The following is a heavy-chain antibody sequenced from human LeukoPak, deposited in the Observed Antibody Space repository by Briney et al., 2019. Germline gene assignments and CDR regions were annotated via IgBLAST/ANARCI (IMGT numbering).Heavy chain of an antibody. Sequence: ASVTVACTASGYTFTGYYMHWVRQPPGHGLEWMGWINPNRGDKNYAQVFQGRVTMTRDTSISTAYMELSRLRSDDTAVYYCAGGYSSGWALFGYYYYYGMDVWGQGTTVTVSS. CDR2: INPNRGDK. CDR1: GYTFTGYY. V-gene: IGHV1-2*02. D-gene: IGHD6-19*01. J-gene: IGHJ6*02. CDR3: AGGYSSGWALFGYYYYYGMDV.